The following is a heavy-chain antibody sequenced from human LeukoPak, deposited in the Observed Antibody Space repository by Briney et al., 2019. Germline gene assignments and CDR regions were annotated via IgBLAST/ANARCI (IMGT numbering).Heavy chain of an antibody. D-gene: IGHD3-22*01. V-gene: IGHV4-34*01. CDR2: INHSGST. J-gene: IGHJ4*02. CDR1: GFTFSSYA. CDR3: ARVDDSSGYYYGY. Sequence: GSLRLSCAASGFTFSSYAMSWVRQPPGKGLEWIGEINHSGSTNYNPSLKSRVTISVDTSKNQFSLKLSSVTAADTAVYYCARVDDSSGYYYGYWGQGTLVTVSS.